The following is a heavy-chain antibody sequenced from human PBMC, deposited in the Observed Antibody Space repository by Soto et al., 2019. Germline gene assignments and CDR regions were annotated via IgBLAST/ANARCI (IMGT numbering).Heavy chain of an antibody. J-gene: IGHJ3*02. V-gene: IGHV3-11*01. CDR3: AKRFAYSSGLDGFDI. CDR1: GFTFSDYY. D-gene: IGHD6-19*01. CDR2: ISSSGSTI. Sequence: GGSLRLSCAASGFTFSDYYMSWIRQAPGKGLEWVSYISSSGSTIYYADSVKGRFTISRDNAKNSLYLQMNSLRAEDTAVYYCAKRFAYSSGLDGFDIWGQGTMVTVSS.